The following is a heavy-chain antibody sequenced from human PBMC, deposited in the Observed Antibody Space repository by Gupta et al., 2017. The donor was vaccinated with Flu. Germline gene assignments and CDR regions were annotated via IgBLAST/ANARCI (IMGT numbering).Heavy chain of an antibody. CDR2: VNPHSGSK. J-gene: IGHJ5*02. CDR1: GYSFTDYY. Sequence: VQLVQSGADVGKPGASVKVSCKASGYSFTDYYIHWVRQAPGQGLEWMGRVNPHSGSKNYEHKFQGRVTLAMDTSISTAYMELTRLRSDDTAVYYCARERFCKTDIGYRWFDHWGQGTLVIVAS. D-gene: IGHD5-18*01. V-gene: IGHV1-2*06. CDR3: ARERFCKTDIGYRWFDH.